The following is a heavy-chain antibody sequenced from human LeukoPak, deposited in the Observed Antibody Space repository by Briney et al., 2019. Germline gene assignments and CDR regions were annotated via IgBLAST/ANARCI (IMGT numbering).Heavy chain of an antibody. CDR1: GFTVSSNS. V-gene: IGHV3-66*01. D-gene: IGHD4-11*01. CDR2: IYSGGST. J-gene: IGHJ4*02. Sequence: PGGSLRLSCAASGFTVSSNSMSWVRQAPGKGLEWVSIIYSGGSTYNADSVKGRFTSSRDNSKNTLYLQMNSLRAEDTAVYYCAREGTVRGQGTLVTVSS. CDR3: AREGTV.